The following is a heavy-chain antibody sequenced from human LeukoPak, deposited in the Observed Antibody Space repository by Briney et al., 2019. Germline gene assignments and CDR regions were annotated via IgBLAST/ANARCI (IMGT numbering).Heavy chain of an antibody. Sequence: GGSLRLSCAASGFTFSSYAMSWVRQAPGKGLEWVSAISGSGGSTYYADSVKGRFTISRDSSKNTLYLQMNSLRDEDTAVYYCASGGSVFGVVILYYFDNWGQGTLVTVSS. J-gene: IGHJ4*02. D-gene: IGHD3-3*01. V-gene: IGHV3-23*01. CDR3: ASGGSVFGVVILYYFDN. CDR2: ISGSGGST. CDR1: GFTFSSYA.